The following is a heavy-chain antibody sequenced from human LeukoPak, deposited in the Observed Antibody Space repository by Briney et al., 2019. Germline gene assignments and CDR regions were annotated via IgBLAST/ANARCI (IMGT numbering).Heavy chain of an antibody. CDR1: GFPFSSYS. Sequence: GGSLRLSCAVSGFPFSSYSIHWVRQAPGKGLEWVAVIWSDGSQQYYVDSVKGRFTISRDNSKNTLYLQMGSLRAEDTAVYYCVRENDSNGYYFYWGQGTLVTVSS. D-gene: IGHD3-22*01. CDR3: VRENDSNGYYFY. J-gene: IGHJ4*02. V-gene: IGHV3-33*01. CDR2: IWSDGSQQ.